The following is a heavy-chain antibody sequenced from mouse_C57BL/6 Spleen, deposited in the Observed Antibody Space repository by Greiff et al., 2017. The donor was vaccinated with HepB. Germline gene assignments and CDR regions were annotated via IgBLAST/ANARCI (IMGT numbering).Heavy chain of an antibody. CDR2: IYPGDGDT. V-gene: IGHV1-80*01. Sequence: QVQLQHSGAELVKPGASVKISCKASGYAFSSYWMNWVKQRPGKGLEWIGQIYPGDGDTNYNGKFKGKATLTADKSSSTAYMQLSSLTSEDSAVYFCARRSSYWYFDVWGTGTTVTVSS. D-gene: IGHD1-1*01. CDR3: ARRSSYWYFDV. CDR1: GYAFSSYW. J-gene: IGHJ1*03.